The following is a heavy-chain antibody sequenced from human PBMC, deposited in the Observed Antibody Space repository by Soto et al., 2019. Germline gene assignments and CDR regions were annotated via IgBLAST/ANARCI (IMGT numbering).Heavy chain of an antibody. V-gene: IGHV1-18*01. CDR1: GYNFINYG. Sequence: GASVKVSCNASGYNFINYGITWVRQAPGQGLEWMGWIRVHKGNTNYAQKFQGRVTMSTDTSTSTAYMELRSLRPDDTAVYYCVRDLDGSGSYYTDYWGPGTLVTVSS. J-gene: IGHJ4*02. CDR2: IRVHKGNT. CDR3: VRDLDGSGSYYTDY. D-gene: IGHD3-10*01.